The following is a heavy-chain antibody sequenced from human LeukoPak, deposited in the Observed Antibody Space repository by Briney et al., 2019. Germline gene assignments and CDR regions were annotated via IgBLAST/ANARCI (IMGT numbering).Heavy chain of an antibody. D-gene: IGHD4-17*01. CDR2: ISNSAGRT. CDR3: AKAHGDYVGY. V-gene: IGHV3-23*01. J-gene: IGHJ4*02. CDR1: GITFSNYG. Sequence: GGSLRLSCAASGITFSNYGMSWVRQAPGKGLEWVAAISNSAGRTYYADSVKGRFTISRDNSKDTLFLLMNTLRADDTAVYYCAKAHGDYVGYWGQGTLVTVSS.